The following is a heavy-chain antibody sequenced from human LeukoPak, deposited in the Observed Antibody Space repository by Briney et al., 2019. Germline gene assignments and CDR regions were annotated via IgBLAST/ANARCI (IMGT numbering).Heavy chain of an antibody. Sequence: GASVKVSCKASGYTFTGYYMHWVRQAPGQGLEWMGRVNPNSGGTNYAQKFQGRVTMTRDTSISTAYMELSRLRSDDTAVYYCARDPGHTAMVSNAFDIWGQGTMVTVPS. CDR2: VNPNSGGT. V-gene: IGHV1-2*06. D-gene: IGHD5-18*01. CDR1: GYTFTGYY. J-gene: IGHJ3*02. CDR3: ARDPGHTAMVSNAFDI.